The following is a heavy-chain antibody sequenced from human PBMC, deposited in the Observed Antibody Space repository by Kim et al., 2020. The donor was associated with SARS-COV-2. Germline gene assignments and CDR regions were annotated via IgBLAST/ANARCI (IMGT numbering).Heavy chain of an antibody. J-gene: IGHJ6*02. V-gene: IGHV1-8*01. D-gene: IGHD3-22*01. Sequence: QKFQGRVTMTRNTSRSTAYMELSSLRSEDTAVYYCARVDSSGYYYVDGMDVWGQGTTVTVSS. CDR3: ARVDSSGYYYVDGMDV.